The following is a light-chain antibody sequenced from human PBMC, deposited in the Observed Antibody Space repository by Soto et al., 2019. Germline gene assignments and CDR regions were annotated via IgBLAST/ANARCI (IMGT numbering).Light chain of an antibody. CDR3: QQYGSSPTWT. V-gene: IGKV3-20*01. J-gene: IGKJ1*01. CDR1: QSVTSNY. Sequence: EIVMTQSPTILSVSPGERATLSCRASQSVTSNYLAWYQQKPGQAPRLLIYGASSRATGIPDRFSGSGSGTDFTLTISSLEPEDFAVYYCQQYGSSPTWTFGQGTKVDIK. CDR2: GAS.